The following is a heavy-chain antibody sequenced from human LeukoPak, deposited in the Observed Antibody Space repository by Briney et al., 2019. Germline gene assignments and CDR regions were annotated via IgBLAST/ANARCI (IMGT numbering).Heavy chain of an antibody. D-gene: IGHD3-9*01. CDR2: INHSGST. Sequence: PSETLSLTCAVYGGSFSGYYWSWIRQPPGKGLEWIGEINHSGSTNYNPSLKSRVTISVDTSKNQFSLKLISVTAADTAVYYCARRCYDILTGYSDLDVWGKGTTVTISS. CDR1: GGSFSGYY. CDR3: ARRCYDILTGYSDLDV. V-gene: IGHV4-34*01. J-gene: IGHJ6*04.